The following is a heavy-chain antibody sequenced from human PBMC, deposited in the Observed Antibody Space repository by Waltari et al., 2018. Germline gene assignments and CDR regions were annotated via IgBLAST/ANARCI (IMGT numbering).Heavy chain of an antibody. CDR1: GGSISSYY. V-gene: IGHV4-59*01. J-gene: IGHJ4*02. CDR3: ARDGLSGGSSWYKD. CDR2: IYYSGST. Sequence: QVQLQESGPGLVKPSETLSLTCTVSGGSISSYYWSWIRQPPGKGLEWIGYIYYSGSTNYNPSLKSRVTISVDTSKNQFSLKLSSVTAADTAVYYCARDGLSGGSSWYKDWGQGTLVTVSS. D-gene: IGHD6-13*01.